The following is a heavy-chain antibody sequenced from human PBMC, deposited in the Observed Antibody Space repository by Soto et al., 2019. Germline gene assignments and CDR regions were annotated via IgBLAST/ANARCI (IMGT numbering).Heavy chain of an antibody. CDR2: ISYDGSNK. CDR3: AKDVSGYCSSTSCYGLFDY. J-gene: IGHJ4*02. V-gene: IGHV3-30*18. CDR1: GFTFSSYG. Sequence: LRLSCAASGFTFSSYGMHWVRQAPGKGLEWVAVISYDGSNKYCADSVKGRFTISRDNSKNTLYLQMNSLRAEDTAVYYCAKDVSGYCSSTSCYGLFDYWGQGTLVTVSS. D-gene: IGHD2-2*01.